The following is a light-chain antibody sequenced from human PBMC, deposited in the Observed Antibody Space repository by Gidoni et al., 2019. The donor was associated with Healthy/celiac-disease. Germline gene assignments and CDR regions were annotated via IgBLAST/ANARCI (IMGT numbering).Light chain of an antibody. CDR2: GAS. J-gene: IGKJ4*01. V-gene: IGKV3-15*01. CDR3: QQYNNWPPLT. CDR1: QSVSSN. Sequence: EIVMTHSPATLSVSPGERATLSCRASQSVSSNLAWYQQKPGQAPRLLIYGASTRATGIPARLSGSGSGTECTLTISSLQSEDFAVYYCQQYNNWPPLTFGGGTKVEIK.